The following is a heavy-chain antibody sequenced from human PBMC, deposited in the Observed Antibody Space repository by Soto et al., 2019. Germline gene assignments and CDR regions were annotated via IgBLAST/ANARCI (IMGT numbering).Heavy chain of an antibody. CDR1: GYTFTSYY. Sequence: ASVKVSCKASGYTFTSYYMHWVRQAPGQGLEWLGMINPSGGATIYAQKFQGRVTMTRNTSTSTVYMQLSSLGSEDTAVYSCARGPTTVTLYYFDYWGQGTLVTVSS. CDR3: ARGPTTVTLYYFDY. CDR2: INPSGGAT. J-gene: IGHJ4*02. D-gene: IGHD4-17*01. V-gene: IGHV1-46*01.